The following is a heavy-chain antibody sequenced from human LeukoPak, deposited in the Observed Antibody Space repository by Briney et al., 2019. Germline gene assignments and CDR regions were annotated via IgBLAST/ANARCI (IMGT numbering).Heavy chain of an antibody. CDR3: AKCYYGSGTIDY. CDR1: GFTFSTYW. CDR2: IKADGGEK. Sequence: GSLRLSCAASGFTFSTYWMNWFRQTPGKGLEWVAKIKADGGEKDHVASVKGRFTISRDNAKNSLYLQMNSLRAEDTAVYYCAKCYYGSGTIDYWGQGTLVTVSS. V-gene: IGHV3-7*01. D-gene: IGHD3-10*01. J-gene: IGHJ4*02.